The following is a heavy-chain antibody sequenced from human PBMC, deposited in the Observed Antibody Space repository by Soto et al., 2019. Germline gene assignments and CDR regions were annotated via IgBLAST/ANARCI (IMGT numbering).Heavy chain of an antibody. V-gene: IGHV3-53*01. Sequence: QLVESGGGWIQPGGSLRLSCAASGFTVSSNFMTWVRQAPGKGLEWVSVIYTGGSTYYTYSVKGRFTISRDNSKNTLYLQMNSLRAEDTALYYCARGGPAYWFDPWGQGTLVTVSS. J-gene: IGHJ5*02. CDR2: IYTGGST. CDR1: GFTVSSNF. CDR3: ARGGPAYWFDP. D-gene: IGHD2-2*01.